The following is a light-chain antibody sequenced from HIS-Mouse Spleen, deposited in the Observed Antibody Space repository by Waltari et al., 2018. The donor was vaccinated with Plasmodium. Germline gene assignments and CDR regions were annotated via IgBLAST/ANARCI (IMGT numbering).Light chain of an antibody. V-gene: IGKV1-33*01. J-gene: IGKJ4*01. CDR3: QQYDNLPLT. Sequence: DIQMTQSPSSLSASVGDRVTITCQASQYISNYLNWYQQKPGKAPKLLIYDASNLETGVPSRFSGSGSGTDFTFTISSLQPEDIATYYCQQYDNLPLTFGG. CDR2: DAS. CDR1: QYISNY.